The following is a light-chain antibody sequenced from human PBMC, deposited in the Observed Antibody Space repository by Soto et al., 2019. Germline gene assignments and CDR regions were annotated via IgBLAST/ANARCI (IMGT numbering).Light chain of an antibody. CDR1: SCDVGGYNS. CDR3: SSFTRSITYV. V-gene: IGLV2-14*01. J-gene: IGLJ1*01. CDR2: DVT. Sequence: QSALTQPASVSGSPGQSITISCTGTSCDVGGYNSVSWYRQDPGKAPKLIIYDVTNRPSGVSNRFSGSKSGNTASLTISGLQAEDEADYHYSSFTRSITYVFGTGTQLTVL.